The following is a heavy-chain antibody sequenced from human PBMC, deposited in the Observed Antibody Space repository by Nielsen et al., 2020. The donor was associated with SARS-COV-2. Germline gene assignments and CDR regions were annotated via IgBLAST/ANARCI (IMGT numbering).Heavy chain of an antibody. Sequence: GESLKISCAASGFTFDDYGMSWVRQAPGKGLEWVSGINWNGGSTGYADSVKGRFTISRGNAKNSLYLQMNSLRAEDTALYHCARGLYYYDSWGQGTLVTVSS. CDR1: GFTFDDYG. D-gene: IGHD3-22*01. CDR2: INWNGGST. CDR3: ARGLYYYDS. V-gene: IGHV3-20*01. J-gene: IGHJ4*02.